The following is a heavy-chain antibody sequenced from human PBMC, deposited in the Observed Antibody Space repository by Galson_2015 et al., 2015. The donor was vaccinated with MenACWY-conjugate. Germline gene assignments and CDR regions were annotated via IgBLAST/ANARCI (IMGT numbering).Heavy chain of an antibody. V-gene: IGHV3-74*01. CDR2: INSDGSST. Sequence: ALRLSCAASGFSFSSYWMHWVRQLPGKGPVWVSRINSDGSSTSYADSVKGRFTISRDNAKNTLYLQMSSLRAEDTAVYYCARKGPNGRPPDVFDIWGQGTMVTVSS. J-gene: IGHJ3*02. CDR3: ARKGPNGRPPDVFDI. CDR1: GFSFSSYW. D-gene: IGHD2-8*01.